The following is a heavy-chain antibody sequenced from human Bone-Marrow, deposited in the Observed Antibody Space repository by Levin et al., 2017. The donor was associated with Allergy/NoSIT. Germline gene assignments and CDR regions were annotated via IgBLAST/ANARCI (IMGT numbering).Heavy chain of an antibody. J-gene: IGHJ6*02. CDR2: IYYSGST. V-gene: IGHV4-59*01. D-gene: IGHD6-19*01. Sequence: SETLSLTCTVSGGSISSYYWSWIRQPPGKGLEWIGYIYYSGSTNYNPSLKSRVTISVDTSKNQFSLKLSSVTAADTAVYYCARINPPPRWPVRGGGMDVWGQGTTVTVSS. CDR3: ARINPPPRWPVRGGGMDV. CDR1: GGSISSYY.